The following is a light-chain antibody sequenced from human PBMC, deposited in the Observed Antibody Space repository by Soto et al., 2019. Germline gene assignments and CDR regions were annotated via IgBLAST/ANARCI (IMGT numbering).Light chain of an antibody. J-gene: IGLJ2*01. CDR1: SSDVGAYNY. CDR3: SSFAGSNNYLL. V-gene: IGLV2-8*01. CDR2: EVV. Sequence: QSAPTQPLSPSGSPGQSVTISCTGTSSDVGAYNYVSWYQQHPGQAPKLLIYEVVKRPSGVPDRFSGSKSGNTASLTVSGLQAEDEADYYCSSFAGSNNYLLFGGGTKVTVL.